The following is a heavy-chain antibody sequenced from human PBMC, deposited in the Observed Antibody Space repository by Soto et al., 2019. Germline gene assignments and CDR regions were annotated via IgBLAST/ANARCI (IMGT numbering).Heavy chain of an antibody. Sequence: QVQLVESGGGVVQPGRSLRLSCAASGFTFSNYGMHWVRQAPGKGLEWVAVISHDGSNKDYADSVKGRFTISRDNSKNTRYLQINSLRAEDTAVYYCAKDLGYCRTTSCPGYFQHWGQGTLVTVSS. V-gene: IGHV3-30*18. J-gene: IGHJ1*01. D-gene: IGHD2-2*01. CDR2: ISHDGSNK. CDR1: GFTFSNYG. CDR3: AKDLGYCRTTSCPGYFQH.